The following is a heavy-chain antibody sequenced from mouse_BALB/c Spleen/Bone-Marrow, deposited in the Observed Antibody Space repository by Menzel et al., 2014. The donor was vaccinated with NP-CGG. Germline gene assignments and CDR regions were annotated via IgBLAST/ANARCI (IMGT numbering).Heavy chain of an antibody. V-gene: IGHV1-4*01. Sequence: QVQLQQSGAELARPGASVKMSCRAPGYTFTTYTIHWVRQRPGQGLEWIGYINPSSGYTNYIQKFKDKATLTADKSSSTAYMQLISLTSEDSAVYYCARMDDGYVFLDYWGQGTTLTSSS. D-gene: IGHD2-3*01. CDR2: INPSSGYT. CDR1: GYTFTTYT. CDR3: ARMDDGYVFLDY. J-gene: IGHJ2*01.